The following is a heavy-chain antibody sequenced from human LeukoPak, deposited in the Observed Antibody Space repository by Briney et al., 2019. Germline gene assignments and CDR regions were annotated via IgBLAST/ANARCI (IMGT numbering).Heavy chain of an antibody. D-gene: IGHD3-16*01. Sequence: GASVKVSCKASGYTFTDYFMHWVRPAPGQGLEWLGRINPTSGGTNYAQKFQGRVTMTRDTSLTTAYMELSSLRSDDTAVYYCARERQQQGEDYWGQGTLVTVSS. CDR3: ARERQQQGEDY. V-gene: IGHV1-2*06. CDR1: GYTFTDYF. J-gene: IGHJ4*02. CDR2: INPTSGGT.